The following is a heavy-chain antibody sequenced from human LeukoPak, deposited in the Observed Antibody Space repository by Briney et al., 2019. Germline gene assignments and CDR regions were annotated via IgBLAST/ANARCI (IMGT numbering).Heavy chain of an antibody. CDR1: GFTFSSYA. V-gene: IGHV3-23*01. J-gene: IGHJ1*01. CDR2: ISGSGGST. CDR3: AKEGSGTYLEYFQH. Sequence: PGGSLRLSCAASGFTFSSYAMSWVRQAPGKGLEWVSGISGSGGSTYYADSVKGRFTISGDNSKSTLYLQMNSLRAEDTAVYYCAKEGSGTYLEYFQHWGQGTLVTVSS. D-gene: IGHD1-26*01.